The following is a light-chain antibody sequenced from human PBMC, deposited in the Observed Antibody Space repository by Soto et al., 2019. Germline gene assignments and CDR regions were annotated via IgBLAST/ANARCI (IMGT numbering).Light chain of an antibody. CDR3: QQYNNWPPIT. Sequence: EIVMTQSPATLSVSPGERATLSCRASQSVSGNLAWYQQKPGQAPRLLIYAASTRATGIPARFSGSGSGTEFTPTISILQSEDFAVYYCQQYNNWPPITCGPAPTWISN. CDR1: QSVSGN. CDR2: AAS. V-gene: IGKV3-15*01. J-gene: IGKJ3*01.